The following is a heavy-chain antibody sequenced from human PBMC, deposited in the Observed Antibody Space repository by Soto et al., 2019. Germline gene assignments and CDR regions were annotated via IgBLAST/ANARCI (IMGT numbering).Heavy chain of an antibody. CDR3: AKDLIGSPRHKGGDVNYYMDV. CDR2: ISYDGSNK. D-gene: IGHD2-21*01. J-gene: IGHJ6*03. V-gene: IGHV3-30*18. CDR1: GFTFSSYG. Sequence: GSLRLSCAASGFTFSSYGMHWVRQAPGKGLEWVAVISYDGSNKYYADSVKGRFTISRDNSKNTLYLQMNSLRAEDTAVYYCAKDLIGSPRHKGGDVNYYMDVWGKGTTVTVSS.